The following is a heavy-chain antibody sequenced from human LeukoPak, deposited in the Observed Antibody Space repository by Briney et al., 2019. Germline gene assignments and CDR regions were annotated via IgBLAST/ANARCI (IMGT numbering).Heavy chain of an antibody. CDR3: ARDYCSSTSCYAFPDY. V-gene: IGHV1-2*02. CDR1: GYTFTGYY. CDR2: INPNSGGT. J-gene: IGHJ4*02. Sequence: ASLKVSCKASGYTFTGYYMHWVRQAPGQGLEWMGWINPNSGGTNYAQNFQGRVTMTRDTSISTAYMELSRLRSDDTAVYYCARDYCSSTSCYAFPDYWGQGTLVTVSS. D-gene: IGHD2-2*01.